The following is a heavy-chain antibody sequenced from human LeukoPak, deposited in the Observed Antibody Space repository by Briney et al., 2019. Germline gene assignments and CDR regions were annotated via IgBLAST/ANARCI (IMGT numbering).Heavy chain of an antibody. CDR3: ARGPGGGLLGAFDI. V-gene: IGHV4-4*07. J-gene: IGHJ3*02. CDR2: IYTSGST. Sequence: PSETLSLTCTVSGGSISSYYWSWIRQPAGKGLEWIGRIYTSGSTNYNPSLKSRVTMSVDTSKNQFTLKLSSVTAADTAVYYCARGPGGGLLGAFDIWGQGTMVTVSS. D-gene: IGHD2-15*01. CDR1: GGSISSYY.